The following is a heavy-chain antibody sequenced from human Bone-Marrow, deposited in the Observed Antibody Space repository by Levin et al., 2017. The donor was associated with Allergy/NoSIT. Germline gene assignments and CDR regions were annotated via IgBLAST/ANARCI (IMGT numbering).Heavy chain of an antibody. CDR3: VGYFDSSGYFDY. J-gene: IGHJ4*02. D-gene: IGHD3-22*01. V-gene: IGHV4-59*01. Sequence: SETLSLTCSLSGGSITNYYWTWIRQSPGKGLEWIGFKFFSGSTNYNPSLRSRVTMSVDTSNNQFSLRLSSVTAADTAVYYCVGYFDSSGYFDYWGQGALVTVSS. CDR2: KFFSGST. CDR1: GGSITNYY.